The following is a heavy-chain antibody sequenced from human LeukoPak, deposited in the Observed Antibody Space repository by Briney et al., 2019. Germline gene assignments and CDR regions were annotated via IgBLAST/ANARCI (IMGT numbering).Heavy chain of an antibody. D-gene: IGHD1-1*01. CDR3: AVNLTRHTFDI. V-gene: IGHV4-59*08. CDR2: IYYSGST. Sequence: SETLSLTCTVSGGSISTYYWSWIRQSPGKGLEWIGSIYYSGSTNYNPSLKSRVTISVDTSKNQFSLALSSVTAADTAVYYCAVNLTRHTFDIWGQGTMVTVSS. CDR1: GGSISTYY. J-gene: IGHJ3*02.